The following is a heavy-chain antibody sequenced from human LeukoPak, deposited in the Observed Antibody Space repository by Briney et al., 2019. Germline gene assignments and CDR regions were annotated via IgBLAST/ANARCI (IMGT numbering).Heavy chain of an antibody. CDR1: GVSINDYY. Sequence: SETLSLTCTVSGVSINDYYWSWIRQSPGKGLEWIGYIYYSGSINYNPSLKSRVTISIDPSKTQFSLRLTSATTADTAVYYCARTASSGSFSDYWGQGTLVTVSS. CDR3: ARTASSGSFSDY. D-gene: IGHD3-10*01. J-gene: IGHJ4*02. CDR2: IYYSGSI. V-gene: IGHV4-59*01.